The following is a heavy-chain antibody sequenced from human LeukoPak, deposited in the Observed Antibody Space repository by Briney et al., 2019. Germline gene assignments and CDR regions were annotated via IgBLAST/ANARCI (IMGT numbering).Heavy chain of an antibody. V-gene: IGHV3-43D*03. D-gene: IGHD2-2*02. CDR1: GFSFDDYA. Sequence: GGSLRLSCAPSGFSFDDYAMHWVRQAPGKGLEWVSFISWDGGSTNYADSVKGRFTISRDNSRNSLFLQLNSLRAEDTALYYCAKGGYCRGNGCYRATSFDSWGQGILVTVSS. J-gene: IGHJ4*02. CDR2: ISWDGGST. CDR3: AKGGYCRGNGCYRATSFDS.